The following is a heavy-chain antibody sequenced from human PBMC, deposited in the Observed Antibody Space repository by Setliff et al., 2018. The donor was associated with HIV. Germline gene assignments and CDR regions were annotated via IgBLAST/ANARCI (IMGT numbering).Heavy chain of an antibody. J-gene: IGHJ5*02. CDR1: GGSISSYY. D-gene: IGHD3-10*01. CDR3: ARGRAYMDPPPYWWFDP. V-gene: IGHV4-59*12. CDR2: IYYSGST. Sequence: LSLTCTVSGGSISSYYWSWIRQPPGKGLEWIGYIYYSGSTHYNPSLRSRVTISLDTSKSALDTSKSLFSLKLSSVTAADTAVYYCARGRAYMDPPPYWWFDPWGQGTLVTVSS.